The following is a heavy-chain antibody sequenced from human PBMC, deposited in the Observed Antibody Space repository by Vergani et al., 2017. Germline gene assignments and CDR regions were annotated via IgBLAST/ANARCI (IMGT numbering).Heavy chain of an antibody. D-gene: IGHD3-10*01. CDR3: ARGTSTQPKYGSGSSYYYYYGMDV. CDR2: ISAYNGNT. V-gene: IGHV1-18*01. J-gene: IGHJ6*02. CDR1: GYTFTSYG. Sequence: QVQLVQSGAEVKKPGASVKVSCKASGYTFTSYGISWVRQAPGQGLEWMGWISAYNGNTNYAQKLQGTVTMTTDTSTSTAYMELRSLRSDDTAVYYCARGTSTQPKYGSGSSYYYYYGMDVWGQGTTVTVSS.